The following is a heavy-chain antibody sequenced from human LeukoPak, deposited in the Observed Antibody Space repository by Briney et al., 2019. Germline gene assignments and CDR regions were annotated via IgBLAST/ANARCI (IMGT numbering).Heavy chain of an antibody. CDR3: AKVSHRSGWSYDY. CDR1: GFTFSSYA. Sequence: GGSLRLSCAASGFTFSSYAMSWVRQAPGKGLEWVSSISGSGGSTYYADSVKGRFTISRENSKSTLYLQMTSMRAEDTAVYYCAKVSHRSGWSYDYWGQGTLVTVSS. D-gene: IGHD6-19*01. V-gene: IGHV3-23*01. J-gene: IGHJ4*02. CDR2: ISGSGGST.